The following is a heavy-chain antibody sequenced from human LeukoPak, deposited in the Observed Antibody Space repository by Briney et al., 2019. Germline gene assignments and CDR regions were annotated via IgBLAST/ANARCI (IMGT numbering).Heavy chain of an antibody. D-gene: IGHD2-15*01. V-gene: IGHV3-30*18. J-gene: IGHJ6*02. CDR2: ISHDGSNK. CDR1: GFTFSSNG. Sequence: GRSLRLSCAASGFTFSSNGMHWARQAPGKGLEWVAVISHDGSNKYYADSVKGRFTISRDNSKNTLYLQMNSLRAEDTAVYYCAKGSYCSGDRCYSWNSGMDVWGQGTTVTVS. CDR3: AKGSYCSGDRCYSWNSGMDV.